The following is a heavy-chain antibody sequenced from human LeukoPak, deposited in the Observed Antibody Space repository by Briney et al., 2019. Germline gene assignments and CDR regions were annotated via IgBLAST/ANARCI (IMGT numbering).Heavy chain of an antibody. D-gene: IGHD3-10*01. J-gene: IGHJ4*02. CDR3: ASVNYGSGSYYSDY. CDR2: IWYDGSKK. CDR1: GITFRNYG. Sequence: PGGSLRLSCAASGITFRNYGMHWVRQAPGKGLEWVAVIWYDGSKKYYADSVKGRFTISRDNSGNTLYLQMNSLRAEDTAVYYCASVNYGSGSYYSDYWGQGTPVTVSS. V-gene: IGHV3-33*03.